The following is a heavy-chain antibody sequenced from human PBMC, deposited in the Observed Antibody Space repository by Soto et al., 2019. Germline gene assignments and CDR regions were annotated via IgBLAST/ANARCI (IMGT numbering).Heavy chain of an antibody. J-gene: IGHJ4*02. V-gene: IGHV1-18*01. CDR1: GYTFTSYG. D-gene: IGHD1-26*01. CDR3: ARGGERELLLDTPLPSY. Sequence: AASVKVSCKASGYTFTSYGISWVRQAPGQGLEWMGWISAYNGNTNYAQKLQGRVTMTTDTSTSTAYMELRSLRSDDTAVYYCARGGERELLLDTPLPSYWGQGTLVTVSS. CDR2: ISAYNGNT.